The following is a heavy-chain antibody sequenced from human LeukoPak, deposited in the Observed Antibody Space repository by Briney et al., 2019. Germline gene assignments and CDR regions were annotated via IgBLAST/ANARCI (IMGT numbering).Heavy chain of an antibody. J-gene: IGHJ5*02. V-gene: IGHV3-23*01. CDR3: AKDLRRFLHLDDNWFDP. CDR2: ISGSGGST. Sequence: AGGSLRLSCAASGFTFSSYAMSWVRQAPGKGLEWVSAISGSGGSTYYADSVKGRFTISRDNSKNTLYLQMNGLRAEDTAVYYCAKDLRRFLHLDDNWFDPWGQGTLVTVSS. CDR1: GFTFSSYA. D-gene: IGHD3-3*01.